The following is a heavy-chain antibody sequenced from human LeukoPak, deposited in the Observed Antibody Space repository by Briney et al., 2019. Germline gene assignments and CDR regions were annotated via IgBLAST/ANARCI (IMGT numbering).Heavy chain of an antibody. CDR1: GFTFSSYG. CDR3: ASTYYYGSGSYDY. Sequence: GRSLRLSCAASGFTFSSYGMHWVRQAPGKGLEWVAVISYDGSNKYYADSVKGRFTISRDNSKNTLYLQMNSLRAEDTAVYYCASTYYYGSGSYDYWGQGTLVTVSS. V-gene: IGHV3-30*03. J-gene: IGHJ4*02. D-gene: IGHD3-10*01. CDR2: ISYDGSNK.